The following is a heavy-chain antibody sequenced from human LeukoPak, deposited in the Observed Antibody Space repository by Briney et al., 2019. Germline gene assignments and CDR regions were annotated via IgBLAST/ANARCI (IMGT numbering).Heavy chain of an antibody. J-gene: IGHJ4*02. D-gene: IGHD6-13*01. V-gene: IGHV1-8*03. CDR1: GYTFTSYD. Sequence: ASVKVSCKDSGYTFTSYDINWVRQATGQGLEWMGWMNPNSGNTGYAQKFQGRVTITRNTSISTAYMELSSLRSEDTAVYYCAREISSSWEYYFDYWGQGTLVTVSS. CDR2: MNPNSGNT. CDR3: AREISSSWEYYFDY.